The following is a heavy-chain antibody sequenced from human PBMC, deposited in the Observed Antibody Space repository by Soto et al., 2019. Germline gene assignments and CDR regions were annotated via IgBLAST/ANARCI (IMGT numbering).Heavy chain of an antibody. Sequence: GESLKISCEGSTYTFTNYWIGWVRQIPGKGLEWMGLIYPVDSDTKYSPSFQGQVTISVDKSINTAYLRWSSLKASDTAMYYCASLFSHNIYSGFDSCGQGTLVTVSS. CDR3: ASLFSHNIYSGFDS. CDR2: IYPVDSDT. CDR1: TYTFTNYW. D-gene: IGHD1-26*01. V-gene: IGHV5-51*01. J-gene: IGHJ4*02.